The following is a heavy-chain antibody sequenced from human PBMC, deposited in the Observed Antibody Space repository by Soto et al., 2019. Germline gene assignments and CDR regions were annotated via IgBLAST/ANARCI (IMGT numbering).Heavy chain of an antibody. Sequence: PSVKVSCKASGYTFTGYYMHWVRQAPGQGLEWMGWINPNSGGTNYAQKFQGWVTMTRDTSISTAYMELSRLRSDDTAVYYCARPSMGRGVITGHYDGFDIWGQGTTVTVSS. D-gene: IGHD3-10*01. J-gene: IGHJ3*02. CDR2: INPNSGGT. CDR1: GYTFTGYY. CDR3: ARPSMGRGVITGHYDGFDI. V-gene: IGHV1-2*04.